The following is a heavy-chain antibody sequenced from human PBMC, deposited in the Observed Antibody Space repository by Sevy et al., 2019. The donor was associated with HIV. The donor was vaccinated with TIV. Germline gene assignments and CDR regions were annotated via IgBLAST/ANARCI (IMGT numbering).Heavy chain of an antibody. CDR1: GDSISTYY. Sequence: SETLSLTCSVTGDSISTYYWSWIRQRPGKGLEWIGYSFYSGITKYNPSLKSRVTISVGTSKNQFSLRLSSVTAVDTAVYYCARGVVAYYFEYWGQGTLVTVSS. J-gene: IGHJ4*02. CDR3: ARGVVAYYFEY. V-gene: IGHV4-59*01. CDR2: SFYSGIT. D-gene: IGHD2-15*01.